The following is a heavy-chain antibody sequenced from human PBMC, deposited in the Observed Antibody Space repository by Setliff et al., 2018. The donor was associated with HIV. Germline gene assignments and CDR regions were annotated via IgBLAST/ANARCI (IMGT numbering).Heavy chain of an antibody. CDR1: GFTFSTYS. J-gene: IGHJ4*02. Sequence: GESLKISCAASGFTFSTYSMNWVRQAPGKGLEWVSYISRSGDTIDYADSVKGRFTISRDNAKNSVSLQMNSLRVEDTAVYYCARDDWTCSDGTCFPITFDYWGQGTLVTVS. V-gene: IGHV3-48*01. CDR2: ISRSGDTI. D-gene: IGHD2-15*01. CDR3: ARDDWTCSDGTCFPITFDY.